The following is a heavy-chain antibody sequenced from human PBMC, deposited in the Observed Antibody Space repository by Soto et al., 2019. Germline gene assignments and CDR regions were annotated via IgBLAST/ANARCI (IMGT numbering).Heavy chain of an antibody. CDR3: ATCTGGSFYYYGMDI. CDR1: GYTFSAYY. J-gene: IGHJ6*02. CDR2: INPRSGGT. D-gene: IGHD2-8*02. Sequence: ASVMFYFKDSGYTFSAYYIHWVRQAPVQVLEWMGWINPRSGGTNFAQKFQGRVTMTRDTSISTAYMELTRLMSNDTAVYYCATCTGGSFYYYGMDIWAQGTTDTVSS. V-gene: IGHV1-2*02.